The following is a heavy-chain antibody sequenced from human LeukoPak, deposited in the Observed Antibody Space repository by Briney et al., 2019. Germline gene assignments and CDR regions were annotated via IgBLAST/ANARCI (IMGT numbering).Heavy chain of an antibody. CDR1: GYTFTGYY. V-gene: IGHV1-2*02. J-gene: IGHJ4*02. CDR3: ARDLGTTRSRSGSMNY. D-gene: IGHD3-10*01. CDR2: INLNSGGT. Sequence: ASVKVSCKASGYTFTGYYMHWVRQAPGQGLEWMGWINLNSGGTNYAQKFQGRVTMTRDTSISTVYMELSRLRSDDTAVYYCARDLGTTRSRSGSMNYWGQGTLVSVSS.